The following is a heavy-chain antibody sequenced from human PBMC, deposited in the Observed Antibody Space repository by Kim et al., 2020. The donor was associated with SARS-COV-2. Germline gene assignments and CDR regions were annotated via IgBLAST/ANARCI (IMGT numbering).Heavy chain of an antibody. V-gene: IGHV3-21*01. J-gene: IGHJ3*02. CDR2: ISSSSSYI. CDR3: ARDLELRVAFDI. D-gene: IGHD1-7*01. CDR1: GFTFSSYS. Sequence: GGSLRLSCAASGFTFSSYSMNWVRQAPGKGLEWVSSISSSSSYIYYADSVKGRFTISRDNAKNSLYLQMNSLRAEDTAVYYCARDLELRVAFDIWGQGTMVTVSS.